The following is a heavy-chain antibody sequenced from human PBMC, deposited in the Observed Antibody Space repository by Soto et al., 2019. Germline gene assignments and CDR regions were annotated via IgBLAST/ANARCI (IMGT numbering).Heavy chain of an antibody. CDR3: ASQRVSYAMDV. J-gene: IGHJ6*02. V-gene: IGHV3-7*05. CDR2: MNQDGSEK. Sequence: EVQLVESGGGLVQPGGSLRLSCKVSGFTFGDYWMTWVRQAPGKGLEWVANMNQDGSEKYYVDSVQGRFAISRDNAKNSLYLQMHSLSAEDTAVYYCASQRVSYAMDVWGQGTTVIVSS. CDR1: GFTFGDYW. D-gene: IGHD1-1*01.